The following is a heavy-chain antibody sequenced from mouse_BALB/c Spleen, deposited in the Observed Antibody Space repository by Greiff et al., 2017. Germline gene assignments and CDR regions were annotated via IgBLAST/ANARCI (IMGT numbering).Heavy chain of an antibody. V-gene: IGHV1-15*01. CDR2: IDPETGGT. J-gene: IGHJ4*01. Sequence: QVQLQQSGAQLVRPGASVTLSCKASGYTFTDYEMHWVKQTPVHGLEWIGAIDPETGGTAYNQKFKGKATLTADKSSSTAYMELRSLTSEDSAVYYCSAPYYAMDYWGQGTSVTVSS. CDR1: GYTFTDYE. D-gene: IGHD6-1*01. CDR3: SAPYYAMDY.